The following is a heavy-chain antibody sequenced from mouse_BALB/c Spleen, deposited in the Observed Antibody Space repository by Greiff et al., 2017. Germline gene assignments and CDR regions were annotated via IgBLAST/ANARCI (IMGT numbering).Heavy chain of an antibody. CDR3: ARSDYDEYYYAMDY. Sequence: VESGGGLVKPGGSLKLSCAASGFTFSSFGMHWVRQAPEKGLEWVAYISSGSSTIYYADTVKGRFTISRDNPKNTLFLQMTSLRSEDTAMYYCARSDYDEYYYAMDYWGQGTSGTVSS. V-gene: IGHV5-17*02. J-gene: IGHJ4*01. CDR2: ISSGSSTI. D-gene: IGHD2-4*01. CDR1: GFTFSSFG.